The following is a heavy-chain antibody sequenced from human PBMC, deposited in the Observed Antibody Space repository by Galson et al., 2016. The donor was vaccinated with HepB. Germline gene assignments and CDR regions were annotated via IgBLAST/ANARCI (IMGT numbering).Heavy chain of an antibody. J-gene: IGHJ4*02. Sequence: SLRLSCASSGFTLSRHWMSWVRQVPGKGPEWVAYIKQDGSEKYYVDSVKGRFTISRDNAKNSVYLQMNSLRAEDTAVYYCARGHLWSGNVHDHWGQGTLVTVSS. CDR2: IKQDGSEK. D-gene: IGHD3-3*01. V-gene: IGHV3-7*04. CDR3: ARGHLWSGNVHDH. CDR1: GFTLSRHW.